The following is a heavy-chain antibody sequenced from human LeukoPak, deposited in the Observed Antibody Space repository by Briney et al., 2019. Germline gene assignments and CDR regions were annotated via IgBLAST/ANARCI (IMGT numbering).Heavy chain of an antibody. CDR3: ARDRPPRN. CDR2: ISYDGSNK. V-gene: IGHV3-30*04. Sequence: PGRSLRLSCAASGFTFSSYAMHWVRQAPGKGLEWVAVISYDGSNKYYADSVKGRFTISRDNPKNTLYLQMNSLRAEDTAVYYCARDRPPRNWGQGTLVTVSS. CDR1: GFTFSSYA. J-gene: IGHJ4*02.